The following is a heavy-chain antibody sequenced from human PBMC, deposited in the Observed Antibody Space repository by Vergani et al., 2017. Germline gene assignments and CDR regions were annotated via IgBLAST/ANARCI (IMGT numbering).Heavy chain of an antibody. J-gene: IGHJ4*02. D-gene: IGHD2-21*01. CDR2: INPIDSKI. Sequence: EVMLVQSGAEVKTPGESLKISCKYSESSFISNEIAWVRQMSGKGLQWMGNINPIDSKIAYSPSFQGQAIMSLDKSITTAYLQWRSLKASDTAIYYCTRDVPCGDGACLHFDHWGQGTQVTVSS. CDR3: TRDVPCGDGACLHFDH. V-gene: IGHV5-51*03. CDR1: ESSFISNE.